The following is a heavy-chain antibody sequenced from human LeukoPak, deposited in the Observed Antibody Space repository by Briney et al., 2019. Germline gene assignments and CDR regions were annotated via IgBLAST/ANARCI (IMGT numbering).Heavy chain of an antibody. Sequence: GGSLRLSCAASGFTFSDYYMSWIRQAPGKGPEWVSYISSSSSYTNYADSVKGRFTISRDNAKNSLYLQMNSLRGEDTAVYYCARDRPYYGSVDDAFDIWGQGTMVTVSS. CDR3: ARDRPYYGSVDDAFDI. V-gene: IGHV3-11*06. D-gene: IGHD3-10*01. CDR1: GFTFSDYY. J-gene: IGHJ3*02. CDR2: ISSSSSYT.